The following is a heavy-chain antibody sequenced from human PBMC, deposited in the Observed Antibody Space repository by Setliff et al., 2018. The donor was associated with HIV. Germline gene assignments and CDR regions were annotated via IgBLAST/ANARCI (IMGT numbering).Heavy chain of an antibody. CDR3: TTDGLSYYNFLVGYYKFDY. J-gene: IGHJ4*02. V-gene: IGHV3-15*01. CDR2: IKSKTDGGTT. Sequence: GGSLRLSCAASGFTFSNAWMSWVHQAPGKGLEWVGRIKSKTDGGTTDYAAPVKGRFTISRDDSKNTLYLQMNSLKIEDTAVYYCTTDGLSYYNFLVGYYKFDYWGQGTLVTVSS. CDR1: GFTFSNAW. D-gene: IGHD3-9*01.